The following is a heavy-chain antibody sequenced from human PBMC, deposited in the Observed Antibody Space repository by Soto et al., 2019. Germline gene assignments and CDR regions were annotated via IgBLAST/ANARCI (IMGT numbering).Heavy chain of an antibody. Sequence: GGSLRLSCAASGFMFSAYTMSWVRQAPGKGLEWLSSITSNSDHIDYADSMKGRFTISRDNAKKSLYLQMSSLRAEDTAMYYCARAYSDAFDIWGQGTMVTVSS. J-gene: IGHJ3*02. CDR2: ITSNSDHI. CDR3: ARAYSDAFDI. V-gene: IGHV3-21*04. CDR1: GFMFSAYT. D-gene: IGHD2-15*01.